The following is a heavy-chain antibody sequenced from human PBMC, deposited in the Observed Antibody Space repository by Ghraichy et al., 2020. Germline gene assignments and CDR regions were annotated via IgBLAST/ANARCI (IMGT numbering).Heavy chain of an antibody. CDR3: ARDRGPRGGIFWSGYPDYYYYGMDV. CDR1: GFTVSSNY. J-gene: IGHJ6*02. CDR2: IYSGGST. V-gene: IGHV3-66*02. D-gene: IGHD3-3*01. Sequence: GGSLRLSCAASGFTVSSNYMSWVRQAPGKGLEWVSVIYSGGSTYYADSVKGRFTISRDNSKNTLYLQMNSLRAEDTAVYYCARDRGPRGGIFWSGYPDYYYYGMDVWGQGTTVTVSS.